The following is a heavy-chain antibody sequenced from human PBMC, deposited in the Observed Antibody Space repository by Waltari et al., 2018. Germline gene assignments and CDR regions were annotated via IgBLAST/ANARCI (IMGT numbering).Heavy chain of an antibody. CDR2: DNPYEGGT. V-gene: IGHV1-2*02. J-gene: IGHJ4*02. CDR1: GYTFTGYY. D-gene: IGHD2-2*01. CDR3: ATAPDAFQIIN. Sequence: QVQLVQSGAEVKKPGASVKVSCKTSGYTFTGYYMYWVRQAPGQGLEWMGWDNPYEGGTAYAQKFQGRVTLTRDTSISTAYMELNRLISDDSAMYYCATAPDAFQIINWGQGTLVTVSS.